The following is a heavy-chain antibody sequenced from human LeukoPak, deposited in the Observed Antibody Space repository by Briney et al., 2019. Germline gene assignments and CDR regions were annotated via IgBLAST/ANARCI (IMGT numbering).Heavy chain of an antibody. CDR2: IYYSGST. J-gene: IGHJ5*02. Sequence: SETLSLTCAISGGSFSTYYWNWIRQPPRKGLEWVGNIYYSGSTNYNPSPKSRVTISTDPSKNQFSLRLTSVPAADTAVYYCARRMRIDYGNWFDTGGQGSLVTVSS. D-gene: IGHD4-17*01. CDR1: GGSFSTYY. CDR3: ARRMRIDYGNWFDT. V-gene: IGHV4-59*08.